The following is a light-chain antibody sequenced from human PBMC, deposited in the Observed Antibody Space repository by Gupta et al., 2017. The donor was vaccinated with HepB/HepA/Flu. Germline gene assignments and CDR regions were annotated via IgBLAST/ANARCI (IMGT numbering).Light chain of an antibody. CDR2: DFT. Sequence: QSALTQPASVSGSPGQSITISCPGTSSDLGHYNYVSWYQQHPGNAPKLMIYDFTNRPSGISNRFSGSNSGNTASLTISGLQAEDEADYYCSSYTSSSTSYVFGTGTKVTVL. J-gene: IGLJ1*01. V-gene: IGLV2-14*01. CDR3: SSYTSSSTSYV. CDR1: SSDLGHYNY.